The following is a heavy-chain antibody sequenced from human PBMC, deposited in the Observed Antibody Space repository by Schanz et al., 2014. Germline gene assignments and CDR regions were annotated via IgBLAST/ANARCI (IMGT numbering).Heavy chain of an antibody. CDR1: GYTFSSYG. CDR2: INSNNGNT. J-gene: IGHJ6*02. CDR3: ARDNLVSSSWYNYYGMDV. Sequence: QVQLLQSGAEVKKPGASVKVSCKASGYTFSSYGFSWVRQAPGQGLEWMGWINSNNGNTNFAQNFQGRVSMTTDTSTSTAYMELRSLRSDDTAVYYCARDNLVSSSWYNYYGMDVWGQGTTVTVSS. V-gene: IGHV1-18*04. D-gene: IGHD6-13*01.